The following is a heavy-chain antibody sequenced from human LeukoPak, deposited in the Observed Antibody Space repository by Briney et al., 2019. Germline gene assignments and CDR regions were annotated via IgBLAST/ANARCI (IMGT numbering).Heavy chain of an antibody. J-gene: IGHJ4*02. CDR1: GFTFSSYA. CDR3: ARDGPYGSGSYYY. D-gene: IGHD3-10*01. V-gene: IGHV3-23*01. CDR2: ISGSGGGT. Sequence: PGGSLRLSCAASGFTFSSYAMSWVRQAPGKGLEWVSAISGSGGGTYYADSVKGRFTISRDNSKNTLYLQMNSLRAEDTAVYYCARDGPYGSGSYYYWGQGTLVTVSS.